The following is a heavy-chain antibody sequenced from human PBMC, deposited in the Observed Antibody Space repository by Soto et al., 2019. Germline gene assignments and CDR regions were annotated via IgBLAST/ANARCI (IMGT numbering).Heavy chain of an antibody. D-gene: IGHD3-22*01. CDR3: TTDSYFTLKVVRFDY. Sequence: PGQSLKISCKGSGYSFTNSWIAWVRQMPGKGLELMGIIWPGDSDTRYSPSFQGQVTISDDKSINTAYLHWSSLQASDTAVYYCTTDSYFTLKVVRFDYWGLGTLVTVSS. J-gene: IGHJ4*01. CDR1: GYSFTNSW. V-gene: IGHV5-51*01. CDR2: IWPGDSDT.